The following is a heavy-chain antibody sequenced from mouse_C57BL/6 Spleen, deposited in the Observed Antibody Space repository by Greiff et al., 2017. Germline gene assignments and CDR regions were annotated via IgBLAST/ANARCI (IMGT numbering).Heavy chain of an antibody. CDR1: GYTFTDYY. CDR2: IFPGSGST. CDR3: VTYLEDAMDY. Sequence: VKLQEPGPELVKPGASVKISCKASGYTFTDYYIHWVKQRPGQGLEWIGWIFPGSGSTYYNQKFKGKATLTVDKSSSTAYMLLSSLTSEDSAVDFCVTYLEDAMDYWGQGTSVTVSS. V-gene: IGHV1-75*01. J-gene: IGHJ4*01. D-gene: IGHD5-1*01.